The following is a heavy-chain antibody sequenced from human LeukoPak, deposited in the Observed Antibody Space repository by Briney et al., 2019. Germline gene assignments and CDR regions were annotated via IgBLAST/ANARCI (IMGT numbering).Heavy chain of an antibody. CDR3: ASDHLDYFDY. J-gene: IGHJ4*02. CDR2: ISYDGSNK. Sequence: GGSLRLSCAASGFTFSSYAMHWVRQAPGKGLEWVAVISYDGSNKYYADSVKGRFTISRDNSKSTLYLQMNSLRAEDTAVYYCASDHLDYFDYWGQGTLVTVSS. CDR1: GFTFSSYA. V-gene: IGHV3-30*04.